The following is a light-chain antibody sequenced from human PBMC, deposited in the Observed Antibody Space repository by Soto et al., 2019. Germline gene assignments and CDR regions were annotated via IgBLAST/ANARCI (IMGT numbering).Light chain of an antibody. CDR2: SNN. J-gene: IGLJ1*01. CDR1: SPNIGGNA. V-gene: IGLV1-44*01. Sequence: QSVLTQPPSASGTPGQRVTISCSGSSPNIGGNAVNWYQQLPGTAPKVLIYSNNLRPSGVPDRFSGSKSGTSDCLAISGLQSEDEGDYYCGTWDNSLSAYVFGAGTKLTVL. CDR3: GTWDNSLSAYV.